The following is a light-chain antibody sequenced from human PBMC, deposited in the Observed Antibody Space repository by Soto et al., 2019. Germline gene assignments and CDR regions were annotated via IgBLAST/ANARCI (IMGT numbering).Light chain of an antibody. CDR1: QSINSW. CDR3: QQYNTYTWT. V-gene: IGKV1-5*03. J-gene: IGKJ1*01. Sequence: DLQMTQSPSTLSASVGDRVTITGRASQSINSWLAWYQQKPGKAPKLLIYKASSLESGVPSRFSGSGSGTEFTLTISSLQPDDFATYYCQQYNTYTWTFGQGTKVEIK. CDR2: KAS.